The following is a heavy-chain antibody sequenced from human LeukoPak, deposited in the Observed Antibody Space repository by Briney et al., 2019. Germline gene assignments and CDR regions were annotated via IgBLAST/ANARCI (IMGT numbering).Heavy chain of an antibody. J-gene: IGHJ4*02. D-gene: IGHD1-26*01. V-gene: IGHV1-69*06. CDR3: VRAALLSGSYRDY. CDR1: GGTFSSYA. Sequence: SVKVSCKASGGTFSSYAISWVRQAPGQGLEWMGRIIPIFGTANYAQKFQGRVTITADKSTSTAYMELSSLRSEDTAVYYCVRAALLSGSYRDYWGQGTLVTVSS. CDR2: IIPIFGTA.